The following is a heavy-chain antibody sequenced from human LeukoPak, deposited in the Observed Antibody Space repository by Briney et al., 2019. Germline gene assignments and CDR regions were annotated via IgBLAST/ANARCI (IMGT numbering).Heavy chain of an antibody. D-gene: IGHD2-21*01. CDR3: AKDYGDSS. CDR1: GFXFSNYA. J-gene: IGHJ5*02. CDR2: ITTSGDST. V-gene: IGHV3-23*01. Sequence: GGSLRLSCAASGFXFSNYAISWVRQAPGKGLEWVSGITTSGDSTYYADSVKGRFTISRDNSKNTLYLQMNSLRAEDTAVYYCAKDYGDSSWGQGTLVTVSS.